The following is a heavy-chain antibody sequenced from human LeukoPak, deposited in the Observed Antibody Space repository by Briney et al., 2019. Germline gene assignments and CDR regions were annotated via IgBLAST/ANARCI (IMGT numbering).Heavy chain of an antibody. V-gene: IGHV7-4-1*02. J-gene: IGHJ3*01. CDR3: ARDGARLDV. Sequence: ASVKVSCKASGYSFTNFAMNWVRQAPGQGLEWMGWITGDTGDPTYAPGFTGRSVFSLDTSVTTAYLQINSLKADDTAIYYCARDGARLDVWGQGTMVTVSS. CDR1: GYSFTNFA. CDR2: ITGDTGDP. D-gene: IGHD4/OR15-4a*01.